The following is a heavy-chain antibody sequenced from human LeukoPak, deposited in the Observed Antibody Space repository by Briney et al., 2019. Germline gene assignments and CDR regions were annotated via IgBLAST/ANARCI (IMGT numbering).Heavy chain of an antibody. V-gene: IGHV3-9*01. CDR1: GFTFDDYA. Sequence: GGSLRLSCAASGFTFDDYAMHWVRQAPGKGLEWVSGISWNSGSIGYADSVKGRFTISKDNSKNTLYLQMNSLRAEDTALYYCARDRDYGGFDLWGRGTLVTVSS. CDR2: ISWNSGSI. D-gene: IGHD4-23*01. CDR3: ARDRDYGGFDL. J-gene: IGHJ2*01.